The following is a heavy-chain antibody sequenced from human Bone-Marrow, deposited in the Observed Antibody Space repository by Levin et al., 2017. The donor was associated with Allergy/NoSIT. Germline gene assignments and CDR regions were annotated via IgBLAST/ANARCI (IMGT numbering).Heavy chain of an antibody. V-gene: IGHV3-74*01. CDR2: INGDGRSI. Sequence: ASVKVSCAVSGFTFNTYWMHWVRRVPGKGLVWVSRINGDGRSITYADSVRGRFTISRDNAKNTLYLQMNSLRAEDTAVYYCARGLYASGTYLDSWGQGTLVSVSS. CDR1: GFTFNTYW. CDR3: ARGLYASGTYLDS. J-gene: IGHJ4*02. D-gene: IGHD3-10*01.